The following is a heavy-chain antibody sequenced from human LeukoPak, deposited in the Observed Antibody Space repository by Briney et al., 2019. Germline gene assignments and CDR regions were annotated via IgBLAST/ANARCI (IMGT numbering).Heavy chain of an antibody. CDR3: ARQGSYYNGPDY. CDR2: IYYSGST. CDR1: GGSISSSSYY. Sequence: SETLSLTCTVSGGSISSSSYYWGWIRQPPGKGLEWIGSIYYSGSTYYNPSLKSRVTISVDTSKNQFSLKLSSVTAADTAVYYCARQGSYYNGPDYWGQGTLVTVYS. V-gene: IGHV4-39*07. J-gene: IGHJ4*02. D-gene: IGHD3-10*01.